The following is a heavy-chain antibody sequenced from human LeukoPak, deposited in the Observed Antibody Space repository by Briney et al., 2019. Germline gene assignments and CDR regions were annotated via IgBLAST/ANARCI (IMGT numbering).Heavy chain of an antibody. J-gene: IGHJ4*02. V-gene: IGHV1-2*02. D-gene: IGHD3-22*01. CDR2: INPNSGGT. Sequence: ASVKVSCKASGYTFTGYYMNWVRQAPGQGVEWMGWINPNSGGTNYAQKFQGRVTMTGDTSISTAYMELSGLRSDDTAVYYCAREDYASSGAFDYWGQGTLVTVSS. CDR3: AREDYASSGAFDY. CDR1: GYTFTGYY.